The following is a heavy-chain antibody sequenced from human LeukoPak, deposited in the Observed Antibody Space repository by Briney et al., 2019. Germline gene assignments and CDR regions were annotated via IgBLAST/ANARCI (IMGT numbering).Heavy chain of an antibody. CDR3: AILDYGGNSVRFDY. D-gene: IGHD4-23*01. CDR1: GGSISSYY. J-gene: IGHJ4*02. Sequence: SATLSLTCTVSGGSISSYYWSWIRQPPGKGLELIGYIYYSGSTNYNPSLKSRVTISVDTSKNQFSLKLSSVTAADTAVYYCAILDYGGNSVRFDYWGQGTRVTVSS. V-gene: IGHV4-59*01. CDR2: IYYSGST.